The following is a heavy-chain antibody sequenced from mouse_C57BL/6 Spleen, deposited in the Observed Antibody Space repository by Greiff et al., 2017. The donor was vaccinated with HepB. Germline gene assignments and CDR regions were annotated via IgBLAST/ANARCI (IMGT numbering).Heavy chain of an antibody. CDR1: GYSFTGYY. CDR3: ARSPYDYGFAY. CDR2: INPSTGGT. V-gene: IGHV1-42*01. D-gene: IGHD2-4*01. J-gene: IGHJ3*01. Sequence: VQLQQSGPELVKPGASVKISCKASGYSFTGYYMNWVKQSPEKSLEWIGEINPSTGGTTYNQKFKAKATLTVDKSSSTAYMQLKSLTSEDSAVYYCARSPYDYGFAYWGQGTLVTVSA.